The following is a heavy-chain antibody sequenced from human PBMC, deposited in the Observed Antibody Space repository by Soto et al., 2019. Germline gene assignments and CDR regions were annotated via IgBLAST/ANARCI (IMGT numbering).Heavy chain of an antibody. CDR2: ISGSGGST. V-gene: IGHV3-23*01. Sequence: EVQLLESGGGLVQPGGSLRLSCAASGFTFSNYAMNWVRQAPGKGLEWVSGISGSGGSTYYADSVKGRFTISRDNSKNTLYLQMNSLRAEDTAVYYCAKVCYQSLTVVEGFDYWGQGTLVTVSS. CDR1: GFTFSNYA. J-gene: IGHJ4*02. CDR3: AKVCYQSLTVVEGFDY. D-gene: IGHD3-22*01.